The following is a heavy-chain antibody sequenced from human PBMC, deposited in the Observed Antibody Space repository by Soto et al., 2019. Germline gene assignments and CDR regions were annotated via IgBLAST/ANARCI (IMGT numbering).Heavy chain of an antibody. D-gene: IGHD3-3*01. CDR1: GGSISSGQYY. J-gene: IGHJ6*02. V-gene: IGHV4-30-4*01. Sequence: SETLSLTCTVSGGSISSGQYYWTWIRQPPGRGLEWIGYISYSGSTHYSPSLKSRVSITVDTSKNQFSLNLASVSAEDTAVYYCARTSLTLFGPSNDYYGIGAWGLGTTVT. CDR2: ISYSGST. CDR3: ARTSLTLFGPSNDYYGIGA.